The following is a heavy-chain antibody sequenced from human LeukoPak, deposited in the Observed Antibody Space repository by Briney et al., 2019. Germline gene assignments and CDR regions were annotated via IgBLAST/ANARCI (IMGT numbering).Heavy chain of an antibody. CDR1: GFTFSSYA. CDR3: AKVPSPVLRFLEWPSDY. V-gene: IGHV3-23*01. J-gene: IGHJ4*02. D-gene: IGHD3-3*01. CDR2: ISGSGGST. Sequence: GGSLRLSCAASGFTFSSYAMSWVRQAPGKGLEWVSAISGSGGSTYHADSVKGRFTFSRDNSKNTLYLQMNSLRAEDTAVYYCAKVPSPVLRFLEWPSDYWGQGTLVTVSS.